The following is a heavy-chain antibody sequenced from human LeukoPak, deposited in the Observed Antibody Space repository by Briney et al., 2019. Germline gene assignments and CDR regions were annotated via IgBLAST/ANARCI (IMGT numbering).Heavy chain of an antibody. CDR2: INHSGST. V-gene: IGHV4-34*01. CDR1: GGSFSGYY. CDR3: ARALWFGELLFGP. Sequence: PSETLSLTCAVYGGSFSGYYWSWIRQPPGKGLEWIGEINHSGSTNYDPSLKSRVTISVDTSKNQFSLKLSSVTAADTAVYYCARALWFGELLFGPWGQGTLVTVSS. J-gene: IGHJ5*02. D-gene: IGHD3-10*01.